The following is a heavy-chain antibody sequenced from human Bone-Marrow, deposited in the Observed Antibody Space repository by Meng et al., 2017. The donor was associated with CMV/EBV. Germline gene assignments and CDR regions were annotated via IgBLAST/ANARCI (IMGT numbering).Heavy chain of an antibody. CDR3: ARLPFRYCSGGSCDY. CDR1: GFTFSSYS. V-gene: IGHV3-21*01. D-gene: IGHD2-15*01. Sequence: GESLKISCAASGFTFSSYSMNWVRQAPGKGLEWVSSISSSSSYIYYADSVKGRFTISRDNAKNSLYLQMNSLRAEDTAVYYCARLPFRYCSGGSCDYWGQGTLVTVSS. J-gene: IGHJ4*02. CDR2: ISSSSSYI.